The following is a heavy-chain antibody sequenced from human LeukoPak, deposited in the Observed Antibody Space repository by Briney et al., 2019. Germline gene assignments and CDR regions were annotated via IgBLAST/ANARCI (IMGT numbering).Heavy chain of an antibody. Sequence: SETLSLTCTVSGGSTSTYYWGWIRQPPGKGLEWIGYIHYSGGTRYNPSLNSRATISIDTSKNQFSLQLSSVTAADTALYYCARRRAEGGSDGRYNWFDPWGQGTLVTVSS. CDR2: IHYSGGT. V-gene: IGHV4-59*08. J-gene: IGHJ5*02. CDR1: GGSTSTYY. D-gene: IGHD6-25*01. CDR3: ARRRAEGGSDGRYNWFDP.